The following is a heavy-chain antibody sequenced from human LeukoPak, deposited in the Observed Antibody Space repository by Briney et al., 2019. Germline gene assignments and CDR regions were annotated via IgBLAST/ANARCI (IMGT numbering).Heavy chain of an antibody. CDR1: GFTFSSYA. CDR2: ISYDGSNK. V-gene: IGHV3-30*04. CDR3: ARGKYPDNDDYMDV. Sequence: PGGSLRLSCAASGFTFSSYAMHWVRQAPGKGLEWVAVISYDGSNKYYADSVKGRFTISRDNSKNTLYLQMNSLRAEDTAVYYCARGKYPDNDDYMDVWGKGTTVIVSS. J-gene: IGHJ6*03. D-gene: IGHD1-1*01.